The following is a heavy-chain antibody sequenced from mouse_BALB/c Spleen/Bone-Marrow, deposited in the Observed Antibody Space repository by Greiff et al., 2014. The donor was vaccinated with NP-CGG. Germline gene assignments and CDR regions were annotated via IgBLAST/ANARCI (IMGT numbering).Heavy chain of an antibody. Sequence: VQRVESGPGLVAPSQSLSITCTVSGFSVTSYGVSWVRQPPGKGLEWLGVIWGDGSTNYHSALISGLSISKDNSKSQVLLKLNSLQTDDTATYYCAKQEGFSYAMDYWGQGTSVTVSS. V-gene: IGHV2-3*01. CDR1: GFSVTSYG. J-gene: IGHJ4*01. CDR3: AKQEGFSYAMDY. CDR2: IWGDGST.